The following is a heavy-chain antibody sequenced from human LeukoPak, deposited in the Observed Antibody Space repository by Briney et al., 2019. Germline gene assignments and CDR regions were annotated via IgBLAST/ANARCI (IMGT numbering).Heavy chain of an antibody. CDR3: ARKGSKLHAFDM. J-gene: IGHJ3*02. CDR2: INHRGRT. Sequence: SDTLSLTCAVYGGSLSGYYWGWTRHPPGRGRGWIGEINHRGRTKYNPSLKSRVTISVHTSKNQSSLKPSSPTAPRPALNLRARKGSKLHAFDMGRQGTMVSVST. V-gene: IGHV4-34*01. CDR1: GGSLSGYY.